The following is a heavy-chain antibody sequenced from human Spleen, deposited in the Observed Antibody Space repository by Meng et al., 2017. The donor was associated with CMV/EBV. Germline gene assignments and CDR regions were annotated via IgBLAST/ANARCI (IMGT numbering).Heavy chain of an antibody. Sequence: SGGTFSSDGIRWVGQGPGKGLEWRGGMIPIVDTAKNEQKYQGRVTISTDELTSTAYMELSSLRPQYTAAEYRARDRADSRGRDYFDYWGQGTLVTVSS. J-gene: IGHJ4*02. V-gene: IGHV1-69*05. CDR3: ARDRADSRGRDYFDY. CDR2: MIPIVDTA. D-gene: IGHD6-13*01. CDR1: GGTFSSDG.